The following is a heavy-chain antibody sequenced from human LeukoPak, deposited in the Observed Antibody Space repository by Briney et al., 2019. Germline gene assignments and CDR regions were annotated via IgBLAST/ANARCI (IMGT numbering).Heavy chain of an antibody. Sequence: GGSLRLSCAASGFTFSSYAMSWVRQAPGKGLEWVSAISGSGGSTYYADSVKGRFTISRDNSKNTLYLQMNSLRAEDTAVYYCAKLMDSSGYYYGGFDYWGQGTLVTVSS. CDR2: ISGSGGST. D-gene: IGHD3-22*01. CDR1: GFTFSSYA. CDR3: AKLMDSSGYYYGGFDY. V-gene: IGHV3-23*01. J-gene: IGHJ4*02.